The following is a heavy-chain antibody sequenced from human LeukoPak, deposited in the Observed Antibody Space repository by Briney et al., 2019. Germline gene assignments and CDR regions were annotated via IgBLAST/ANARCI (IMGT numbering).Heavy chain of an antibody. CDR3: ARALNGDYDSDAFDI. D-gene: IGHD4-17*01. V-gene: IGHV3-21*01. Sequence: GGSLRLSCAASGFTLSTYSMSSVRQGPGRGLEWVSSISSSSSYIHYADSVKGRFTISRDNAQNSLYLQMNNLRVEDTAVYYCARALNGDYDSDAFDIWGQGTMVTVSS. CDR1: GFTLSTYS. J-gene: IGHJ3*02. CDR2: ISSSSSYI.